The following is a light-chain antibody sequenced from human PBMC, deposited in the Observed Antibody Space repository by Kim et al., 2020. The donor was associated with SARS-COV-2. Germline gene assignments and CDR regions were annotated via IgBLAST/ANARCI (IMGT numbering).Light chain of an antibody. J-gene: IGKJ2*01. V-gene: IGKV3-20*01. CDR2: GAS. Sequence: LSPGDSATPSCRASQSISSSYLAWYQQNPGQAPRLLIYGASSRATGIPDRFSGSGSGTDFTLTISRLEPEDFAVYYCQQYGSSPYTFGQGTKLEIK. CDR1: QSISSSY. CDR3: QQYGSSPYT.